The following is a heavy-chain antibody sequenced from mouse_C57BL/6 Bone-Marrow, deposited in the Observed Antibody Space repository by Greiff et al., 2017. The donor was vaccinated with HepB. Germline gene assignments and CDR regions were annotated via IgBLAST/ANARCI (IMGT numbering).Heavy chain of an antibody. D-gene: IGHD1-1*01. V-gene: IGHV1-18*01. J-gene: IGHJ1*03. Sequence: EVQLQQSGPELVKPGASVKIPCKASGYTFTDYNMDWVKQSHGKSLEWIGDINPNNGGTIYNQKFKGKATLTVDKSSSTAYMELRSLTSEDTAVYYCARLFTTVVYFDVWGTGTTVTVSS. CDR2: INPNNGGT. CDR1: GYTFTDYN. CDR3: ARLFTTVVYFDV.